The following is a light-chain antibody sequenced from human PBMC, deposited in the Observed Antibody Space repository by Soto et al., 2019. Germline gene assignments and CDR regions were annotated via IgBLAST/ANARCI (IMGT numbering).Light chain of an antibody. CDR3: QQYNIYPWT. CDR2: DAS. CDR1: QSISSW. V-gene: IGKV1-5*01. J-gene: IGKJ1*01. Sequence: DLQMTQSPSTLSASVGDRVTITCRASQSISSWLAWYQQKPGTAPNLLIYDASSLKSGVPSRFSGSGSGTEFTLTISSLQPDDFATYFCQQYNIYPWTFGQGTKVEIK.